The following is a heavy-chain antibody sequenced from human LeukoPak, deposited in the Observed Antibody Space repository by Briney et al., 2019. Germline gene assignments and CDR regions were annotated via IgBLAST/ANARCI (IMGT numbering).Heavy chain of an antibody. CDR1: GYTFTDFY. V-gene: IGHV1-2*02. CDR3: ARDTSIVGATAVDY. D-gene: IGHD1-26*01. J-gene: IGHJ4*02. CDR2: INPNSGST. Sequence: ASVKVSCKASGYTFTDFYIHWARQAPGQGLEWMGWINPNSGSTKYAQKFQGRVTMTRNTSISTAYMEVSRLRSDGTAMFYCARDTSIVGATAVDYWGQGTLVTVSS.